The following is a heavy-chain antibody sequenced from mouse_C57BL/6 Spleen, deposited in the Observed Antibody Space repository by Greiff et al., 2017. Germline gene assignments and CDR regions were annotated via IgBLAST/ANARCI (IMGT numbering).Heavy chain of an antibody. CDR1: GYTFTDYY. D-gene: IGHD2-10*02. Sequence: EVQLQQSGPELVKPGASVKISCKASGYTFTDYYMNWVAQSHGKSLEWIGDINPNNGGTSYNQKFKGKATLTVDKSSSTAYMELRSLTSEDSAVDYCARSEYFYYFDYWGQGTTLTVSS. J-gene: IGHJ2*01. CDR2: INPNNGGT. V-gene: IGHV1-26*01. CDR3: ARSEYFYYFDY.